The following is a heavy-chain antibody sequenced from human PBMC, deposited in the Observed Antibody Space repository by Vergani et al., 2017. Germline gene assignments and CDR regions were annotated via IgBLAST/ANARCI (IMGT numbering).Heavy chain of an antibody. V-gene: IGHV3-30*02. CDR3: AKHFRGWGIDY. D-gene: IGHD3-16*01. CDR2: IKFDGSNQ. Sequence: QVQLVESGGGVVQRGGSLRLSCATSGFTLSNYDMQWIRQGPGKGLEFVAFIKFDGSNQYYADSVKGRFTLSRDFSKNTRYLQMNGLRTDDTATYYCAKHFRGWGIDYWGQGTQVIVSS. J-gene: IGHJ4*02. CDR1: GFTLSNYD.